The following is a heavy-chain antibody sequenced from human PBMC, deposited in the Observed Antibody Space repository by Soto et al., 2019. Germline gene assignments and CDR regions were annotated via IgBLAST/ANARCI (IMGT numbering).Heavy chain of an antibody. J-gene: IGHJ1*01. CDR3: AKDACGDNSWIYH. V-gene: IGHV3-9*01. CDR1: GFTFDAYA. D-gene: IGHD2-21*01. Sequence: EVQLVESGGGLVQPGRSLRLSCAASGFTFDAYAMLWVRQAPGKGLDWVSHISSSNGSTSYADSVKGRFTISRDNSKKALYLEMNSLRAEDPAFYFCAKDACGDNSWIYHWGQGTMVLVSS. CDR2: ISSSNGST.